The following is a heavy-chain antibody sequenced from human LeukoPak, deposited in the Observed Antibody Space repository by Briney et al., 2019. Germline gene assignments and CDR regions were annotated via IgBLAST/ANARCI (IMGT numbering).Heavy chain of an antibody. Sequence: GESLKISCEGSGYSFTSYWIGWVRQMPGKGLEWMGIIYPGDSDTIYSPSFQGQVTISADKSISTAYLQWSSLKASDTAIYYCARHPNFYDSGSLDYWGQGTLVTVSS. J-gene: IGHJ4*02. CDR3: ARHPNFYDSGSLDY. V-gene: IGHV5-51*01. CDR1: GYSFTSYW. CDR2: IYPGDSDT. D-gene: IGHD3-10*01.